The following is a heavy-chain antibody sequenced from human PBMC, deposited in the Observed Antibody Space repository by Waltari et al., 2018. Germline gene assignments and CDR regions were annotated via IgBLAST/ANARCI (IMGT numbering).Heavy chain of an antibody. CDR2: IYYSGST. J-gene: IGHJ3*02. CDR1: GGSISSHY. V-gene: IGHV4-59*11. D-gene: IGHD6-13*01. Sequence: QVQLQESGPGLVKPSETLSLTCTVSGGSISSHYWSWIRQPPGKGLEWIGYIYYSGSTNSNPSLMSRVTISVDTSKNQFSLKLSSVTAADTAVYYCARAAAGMGAVDIWGQGTMVTVSS. CDR3: ARAAAGMGAVDI.